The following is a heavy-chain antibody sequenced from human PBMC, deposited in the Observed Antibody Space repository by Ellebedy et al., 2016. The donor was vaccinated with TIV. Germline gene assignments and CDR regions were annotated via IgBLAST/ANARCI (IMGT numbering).Heavy chain of an antibody. CDR3: ARAIISYDSSGYYPNYYYYGMDV. J-gene: IGHJ6*02. V-gene: IGHV3-21*01. CDR1: GFTFSSYS. CDR2: ISSSSSYI. D-gene: IGHD3-22*01. Sequence: GESLKISCAASGFTFSSYSMNWVRQAPGKGLEWVSSISSSSSYIYYADSVKGRFTISRDNAKNSLYLKMNSLRAEDTAVYYCARAIISYDSSGYYPNYYYYGMDVWGQGTTVTASS.